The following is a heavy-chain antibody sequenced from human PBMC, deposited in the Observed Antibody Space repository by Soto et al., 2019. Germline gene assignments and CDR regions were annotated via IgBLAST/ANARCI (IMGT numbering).Heavy chain of an antibody. J-gene: IGHJ6*02. Sequence: PGGSLRLSCAASGFTFSSYSMNWVRQAPGKGLEWVSSISSSSSYIYYADSVKGRFTISRDNAKNSLYLQMNSLRAEDTAVYYCARRYCSSTSCYDYGMVVWGQGTTVTVSS. CDR2: ISSSSSYI. CDR1: GFTFSSYS. V-gene: IGHV3-21*01. D-gene: IGHD2-2*01. CDR3: ARRYCSSTSCYDYGMVV.